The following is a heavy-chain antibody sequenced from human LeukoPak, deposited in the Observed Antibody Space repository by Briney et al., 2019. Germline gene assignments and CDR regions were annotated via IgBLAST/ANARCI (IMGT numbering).Heavy chain of an antibody. CDR2: ISAYNGNT. J-gene: IGHJ5*02. D-gene: IGHD3-10*01. CDR3: ARWRSYYGSGSYYKGWFDP. CDR1: GYTFTSYG. Sequence: ASVKVSCKASGYTFTSYGISWVRQAPGQGLEWMGWISAYNGNTNYAQKLQGRVTMTTDTSTSTAYMELGSLRSDDTAVYYCARWRSYYGSGSYYKGWFDPWGQGTLVTVSS. V-gene: IGHV1-18*01.